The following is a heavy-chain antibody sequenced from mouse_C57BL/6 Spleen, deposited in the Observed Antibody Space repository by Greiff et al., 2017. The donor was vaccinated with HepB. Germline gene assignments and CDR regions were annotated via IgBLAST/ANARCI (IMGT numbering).Heavy chain of an antibody. CDR3: ARNIYYYGSSPWYFDV. CDR2: IWTGGGT. D-gene: IGHD1-1*01. Sequence: VQLVESGPGLVAPSQSLSITCTVSGFSLTSYAISWVRQPPGKGLEWLGVIWTGGGTNYNSALKSRLSISKDNSKSQVFLKMNSLQTDDTARYYCARNIYYYGSSPWYFDVWGTGTTVTVSS. V-gene: IGHV2-9-1*01. CDR1: GFSLTSYA. J-gene: IGHJ1*03.